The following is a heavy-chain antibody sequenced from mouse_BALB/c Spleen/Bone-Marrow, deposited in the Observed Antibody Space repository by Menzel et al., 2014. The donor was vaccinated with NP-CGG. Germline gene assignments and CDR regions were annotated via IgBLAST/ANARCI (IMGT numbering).Heavy chain of an antibody. V-gene: IGHV5-6-4*01. J-gene: IGHJ4*01. CDR1: GFTFSSYT. CDR3: TRDLYDGYSYYAMDY. Sequence: EVKVEESGGGLVKPGGSLKLSCAASGFTFSSYTMSWVRQTPEKRLEWVATITSGGSYTYYPDSVKGRFTISRDIAKNTLYLQMSSLRSEDTAMYYCTRDLYDGYSYYAMDYWGQGTSVTVSS. CDR2: ITSGGSYT. D-gene: IGHD2-3*01.